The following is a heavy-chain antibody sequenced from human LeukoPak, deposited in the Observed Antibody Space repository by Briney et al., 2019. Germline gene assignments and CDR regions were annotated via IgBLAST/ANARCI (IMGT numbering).Heavy chain of an antibody. D-gene: IGHD6-6*01. V-gene: IGHV3-30*03. CDR1: GFTFSSYG. Sequence: GGSLRLSCAASGFTFSSYGMHWVRQAPGKGLEWVAVISYDGSNKYYADSVKGRFTISRDNSKNTLYLQMNSLRAEDTAVYYCARGLYSSSLYYFDYWGQGTLVTVSS. CDR2: ISYDGSNK. J-gene: IGHJ4*02. CDR3: ARGLYSSSLYYFDY.